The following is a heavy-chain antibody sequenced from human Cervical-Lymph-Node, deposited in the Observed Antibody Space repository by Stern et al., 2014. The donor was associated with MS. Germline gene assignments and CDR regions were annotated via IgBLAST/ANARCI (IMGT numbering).Heavy chain of an antibody. Sequence: QVQLVQWGAGLLKPSETLSLTCAVYGGSFSGYYWSWIRQPPGKGLEWIGEIYHSGSATYNPSLKSRVTISVDTSKNQFSLNLSSVTAADTAVYYCARGNWFDPWGQGTLVTVSS. CDR3: ARGNWFDP. CDR1: GGSFSGYY. V-gene: IGHV4-34*01. CDR2: IYHSGSA. J-gene: IGHJ5*02.